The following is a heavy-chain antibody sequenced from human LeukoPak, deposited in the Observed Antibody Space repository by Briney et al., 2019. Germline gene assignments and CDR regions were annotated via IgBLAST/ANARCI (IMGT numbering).Heavy chain of an antibody. V-gene: IGHV3-21*01. CDR2: ISSNRNNI. CDR1: GFTFDDYA. D-gene: IGHD6-19*01. J-gene: IGHJ4*02. Sequence: GGSLRLSCAASGFTFDDYAMNWVRQAPGKGLEWVSSISSNRNNIYYADSVKGRFTISRDNAKNSLYLQMNTLRAEDTAVYYCARDRSPGCFDYWGQGTLVTVSS. CDR3: ARDRSPGCFDY.